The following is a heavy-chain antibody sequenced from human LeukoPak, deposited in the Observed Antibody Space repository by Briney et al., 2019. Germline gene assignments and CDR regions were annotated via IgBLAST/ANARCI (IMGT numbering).Heavy chain of an antibody. CDR1: GNTFTGYY. V-gene: IGHV1-2*02. CDR3: AREVEYCSSTSCYQSDY. J-gene: IGHJ4*02. Sequence: ASVKVSCTASGNTFTGYYMHWVRQAPGQELEWMGWINPNSGGTNYAQKFQGRVTMTRDTSISTAYMELSRLRSDDTAVYYCAREVEYCSSTSCYQSDYWGQGTLVTVSS. D-gene: IGHD2-2*01. CDR2: INPNSGGT.